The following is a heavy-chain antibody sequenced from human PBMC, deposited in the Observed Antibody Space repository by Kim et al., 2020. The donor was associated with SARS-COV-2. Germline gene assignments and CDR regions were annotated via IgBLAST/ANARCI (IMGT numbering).Heavy chain of an antibody. CDR2: ISYDGSNK. D-gene: IGHD6-19*01. J-gene: IGHJ6*02. V-gene: IGHV3-30*04. Sequence: GGSLRLSCAASGFTFSSYGMHGVRQAPGKGLEWVAVISYDGSNKNYVDSVKGRFTISRDNSKNTLYLQMNSLRAEDTAVYYCARDIASYSSGWIYYYYGMDVWGQGTTVTVSS. CDR1: GFTFSSYG. CDR3: ARDIASYSSGWIYYYYGMDV.